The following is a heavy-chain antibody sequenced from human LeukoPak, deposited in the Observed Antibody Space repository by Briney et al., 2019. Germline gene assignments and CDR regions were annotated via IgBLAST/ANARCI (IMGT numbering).Heavy chain of an antibody. V-gene: IGHV4-39*07. CDR1: GGSISSSSYY. J-gene: IGHJ4*02. CDR3: ARNCPYSGFDY. Sequence: SETLSLTCTVSGGSISSSSYYWGWIRQPPGKGLEWIGSIYYSGSTYYNPSLKSRVTISVDTSKNQFSLKLSSVTAADTAVYYCARNCPYSGFDYWGQGILVTVSS. CDR2: IYYSGST. D-gene: IGHD4-11*01.